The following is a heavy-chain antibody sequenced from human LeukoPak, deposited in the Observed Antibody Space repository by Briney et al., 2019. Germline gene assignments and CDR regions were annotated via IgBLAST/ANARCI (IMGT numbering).Heavy chain of an antibody. D-gene: IGHD4-17*01. CDR1: GFTFSSYA. J-gene: IGHJ4*02. V-gene: IGHV3-23*01. CDR3: AKDPYGDYVRYFDY. Sequence: GGSLRLSCAASGFTFSSYAMSWVRLAPGKGLEWVSAISGSGGCTYYADSVKGRFTISRDNSKNTLYLQMNSLRAEDTAVYYCAKDPYGDYVRYFDYWGQGTLVTVSS. CDR2: ISGSGGCT.